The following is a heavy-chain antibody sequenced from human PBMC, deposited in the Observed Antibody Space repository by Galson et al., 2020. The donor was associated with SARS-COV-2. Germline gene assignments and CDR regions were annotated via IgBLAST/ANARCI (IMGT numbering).Heavy chain of an antibody. CDR2: INPNTGGT. CDR3: ARETEMATFNYFDY. Sequence: ASVKVYCKPPGYTFTANYIHWVRQAPGQGLEWTGWINPNTGGTNYAQKFQGWVTMTRHTSISTAYMALSRLKSDDAAVYYCARETEMATFNYFDYWGQGTLVTVSS. V-gene: IGHV1-2*04. J-gene: IGHJ4*02. CDR1: GYTFTANY. D-gene: IGHD5-12*01.